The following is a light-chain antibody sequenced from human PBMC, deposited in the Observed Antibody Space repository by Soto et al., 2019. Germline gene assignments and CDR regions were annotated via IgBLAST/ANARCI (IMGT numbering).Light chain of an antibody. CDR1: SSGVGSYNL. CDR3: CSYAGSSTLA. J-gene: IGLJ2*01. V-gene: IGLV2-23*02. Sequence: QSALTQPASVSRSPGQSITISCTGNSSGVGSYNLVSWYQQHPGKAPKLMIYEVSKRPSGVSNRFSGSKSGNTASLTISGLQAEDEADYYCCSYAGSSTLAFGGGTKLTVL. CDR2: EVS.